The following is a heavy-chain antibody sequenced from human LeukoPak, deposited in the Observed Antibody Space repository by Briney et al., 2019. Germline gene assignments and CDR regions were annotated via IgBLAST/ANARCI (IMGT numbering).Heavy chain of an antibody. Sequence: GGSLRLSCAASGFTFSSYSMSWVRQAPGKGLEWVSYISSSSSTIYYADSVKGRFTISRDNAKNSLYLQMNSLRAEDTAVYYCARTTQDTALDYWGQGSLVTVSS. J-gene: IGHJ4*02. CDR1: GFTFSSYS. D-gene: IGHD5-18*01. CDR3: ARTTQDTALDY. V-gene: IGHV3-48*04. CDR2: ISSSSSTI.